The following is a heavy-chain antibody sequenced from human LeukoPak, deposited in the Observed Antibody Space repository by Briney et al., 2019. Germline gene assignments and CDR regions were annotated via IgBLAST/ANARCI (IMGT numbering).Heavy chain of an antibody. CDR3: ARSPSVVAATSDY. CDR2: IYYSGST. CDR1: GGSISSSSYY. J-gene: IGHJ4*02. D-gene: IGHD2-15*01. Sequence: SETLSLTCTVSGGSISSSSYYWRWIRQPPGKGLEWIGSIYYSGSTYYNPSLKSRVTISVDTSKNQFSLKLSSVTAADTAVYYCARSPSVVAATSDYWGQGTLVTVSS. V-gene: IGHV4-39*07.